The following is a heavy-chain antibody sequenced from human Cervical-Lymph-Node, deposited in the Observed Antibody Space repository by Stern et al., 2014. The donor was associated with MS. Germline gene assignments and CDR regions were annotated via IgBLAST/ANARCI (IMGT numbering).Heavy chain of an antibody. CDR3: TTGDGYNSGDAFDI. CDR2: IKSKTDGGTT. J-gene: IGHJ3*02. V-gene: IGHV3-15*01. CDR1: GFTFSNAW. Sequence: EVQLVQSGGGLVKPGGSLRLSCAASGFTFSNAWMSWVRQAPGKGLEWVGRIKSKTDGGTTDYAAPVKGRFTISRDDSKNTLYLQMNSLKTEDTAVYYCTTGDGYNSGDAFDIWGQGTMVTVSS. D-gene: IGHD5-24*01.